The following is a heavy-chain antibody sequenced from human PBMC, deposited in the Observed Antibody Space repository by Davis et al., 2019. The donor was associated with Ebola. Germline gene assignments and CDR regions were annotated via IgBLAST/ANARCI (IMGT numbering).Heavy chain of an antibody. D-gene: IGHD6-19*01. CDR3: TSQALSGWYDY. CDR2: IRSKANSYAT. V-gene: IGHV3-73*01. CDR1: GFTFSGSA. Sequence: GESLKISCAASGFTFSGSAMHWVRQASGKGLEWVGRIRSKANSYATAYAASVKGRFTISRDDSKNTAYLQMNSLKTEDTAVYYCTSQALSGWYDYWGQGTTVTVSS. J-gene: IGHJ4*03.